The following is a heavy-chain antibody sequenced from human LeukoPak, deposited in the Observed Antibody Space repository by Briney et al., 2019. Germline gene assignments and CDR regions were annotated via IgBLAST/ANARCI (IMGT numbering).Heavy chain of an antibody. D-gene: IGHD2/OR15-2a*01. J-gene: IGHJ6*02. CDR2: INTDGSTT. Sequence: GGSLRLSCAASGLIFSSYSMNWVRQVPGKGLVWVSIINTDGSTTRYADFVEGRFTISRDNARNTLYLDMNSLRVEDTAVYFCARDISRTMDVWGQGTTVTV. CDR3: ARDISRTMDV. CDR1: GLIFSSYS. V-gene: IGHV3-74*01.